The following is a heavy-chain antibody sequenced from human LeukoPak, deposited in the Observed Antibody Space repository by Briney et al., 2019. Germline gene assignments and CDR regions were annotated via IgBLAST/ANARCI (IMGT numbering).Heavy chain of an antibody. CDR1: GFTFSDHY. V-gene: IGHV3-11*05. J-gene: IGHJ4*02. CDR2: ISGSSSDT. Sequence: GGSLRLSCAASGFTFSDHYMSWIRQAPGKGLEWVSYISGSSSDTNYADSVKGRFTISRDNSKNTLYLQMNSPRVEDTAVYYCAKGPRASGWTYFDYWGQGTLVTVSS. CDR3: AKGPRASGWTYFDY. D-gene: IGHD6-19*01.